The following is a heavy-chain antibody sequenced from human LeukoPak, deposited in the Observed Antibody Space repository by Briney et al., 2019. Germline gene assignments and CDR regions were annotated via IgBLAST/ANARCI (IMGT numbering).Heavy chain of an antibody. CDR3: AREGDQGDGYNYYYYGMDV. J-gene: IGHJ6*02. CDR2: ISSSGSTI. Sequence: GGSLRLSCAASGFTFSDYYMSWIRQAPGKGLEWVSYISSSGSTIYYADSVKGRFTISRDNAKNSLYLQMNSLGDEDTAVYYCAREGDQGDGYNYYYYGMDVWGQGTTVTVSS. CDR1: GFTFSDYY. V-gene: IGHV3-11*04. D-gene: IGHD5-24*01.